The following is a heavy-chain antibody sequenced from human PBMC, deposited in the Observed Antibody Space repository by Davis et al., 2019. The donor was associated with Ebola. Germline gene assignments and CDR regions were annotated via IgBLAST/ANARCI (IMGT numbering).Heavy chain of an antibody. V-gene: IGHV1-3*01. CDR1: GYTFTSYA. CDR2: INAGNGNT. CDR3: ARESNRYSSSWYEESWFDP. Sequence: ASVKVSCKASGYTFTSYAMHWVRQAPGQRLEWMGWINAGNGNTKYSQKFQGRVTMTRDTSTSTVYMELSSLRSEDTAVYYCARESNRYSSSWYEESWFDPWGQGTLVTVSS. J-gene: IGHJ5*02. D-gene: IGHD6-13*01.